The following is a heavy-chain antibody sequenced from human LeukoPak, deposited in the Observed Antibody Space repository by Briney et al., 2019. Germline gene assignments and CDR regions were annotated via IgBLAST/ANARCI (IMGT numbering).Heavy chain of an antibody. D-gene: IGHD5-12*01. J-gene: IGHJ4*02. V-gene: IGHV4-34*01. CDR2: INHSGST. Sequence: PSETLSLTCAVYGGSFSGYYWSWIRQPPGKGLEWIGEINHSGSTNYNPSLKSRVTISVDTSKNQFSLKLSSVTAADTAVYYCASYSGYGLDYWGQGTLVTVSS. CDR1: GGSFSGYY. CDR3: ASYSGYGLDY.